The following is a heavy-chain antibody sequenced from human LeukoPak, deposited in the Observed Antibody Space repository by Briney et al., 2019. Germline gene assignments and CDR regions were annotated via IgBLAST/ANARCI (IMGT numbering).Heavy chain of an antibody. V-gene: IGHV3-7*01. D-gene: IGHD2-2*01. CDR2: IKQDGSEK. CDR3: ARVEGSSTSTRIYYYYMDV. Sequence: HSGGSLRLSCAASGFTFSSYWMSWVRQAPGKGLEWVANIKQDGSEKYYVDSVKGRFTISRDNAKNSLYLQMNSLRAEDTAVYYCARVEGSSTSTRIYYYYMDVWGKGTTVTVSS. J-gene: IGHJ6*03. CDR1: GFTFSSYW.